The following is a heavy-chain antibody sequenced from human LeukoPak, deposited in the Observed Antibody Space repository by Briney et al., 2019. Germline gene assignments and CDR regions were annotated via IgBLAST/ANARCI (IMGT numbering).Heavy chain of an antibody. J-gene: IGHJ4*02. D-gene: IGHD2-2*01. CDR2: IRYDGSNK. CDR3: AKDREDIVVVPAAIGY. CDR1: GFTFSSYG. Sequence: PGGSLRLSCAASGFTFSSYGMHWVRQAPGKGLEWVAFIRYDGSNKYYADSVKGRFTISRDNSKNTLYLQMNSLRAEDTAVYYCAKDREDIVVVPAAIGYWGQGTLSPSPQ. V-gene: IGHV3-30*02.